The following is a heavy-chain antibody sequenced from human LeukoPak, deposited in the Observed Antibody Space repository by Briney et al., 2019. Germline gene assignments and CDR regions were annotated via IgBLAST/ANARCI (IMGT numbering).Heavy chain of an antibody. D-gene: IGHD1-26*01. V-gene: IGHV3-66*01. CDR3: AKGRGWEASYYYYYMDV. J-gene: IGHJ6*03. Sequence: GGSLRLSCAASGFAVSSNYMSWVRQAPGKGLEWVAVIYSGGSTNYADSVKGRFTISRDNSKNTLYLQMNSLRAEDTAVYYCAKGRGWEASYYYYYMDVWGKGTTVTISS. CDR2: IYSGGST. CDR1: GFAVSSNY.